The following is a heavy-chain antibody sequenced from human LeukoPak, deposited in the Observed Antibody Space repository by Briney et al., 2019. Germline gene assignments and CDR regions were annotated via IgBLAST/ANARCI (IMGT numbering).Heavy chain of an antibody. CDR3: ARGRSGSYF. Sequence: PSETLSLTCAVYGGSFSGYYWSWIRRPPGKGLEWIGEINHSGSTNYNPSLKSRVTISVDTSKNQFSLTLSSVTAADTAVYYCARGRSGSYFWGQGTLVTVSS. D-gene: IGHD1-26*01. CDR2: INHSGST. J-gene: IGHJ4*02. CDR1: GGSFSGYY. V-gene: IGHV4-34*01.